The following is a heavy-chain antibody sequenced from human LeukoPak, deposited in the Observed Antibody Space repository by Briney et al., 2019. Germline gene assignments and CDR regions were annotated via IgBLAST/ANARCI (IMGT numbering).Heavy chain of an antibody. CDR2: IYYTGST. CDR1: GGSISSYY. V-gene: IGHV4-59*01. Sequence: SETLSLTCTVSGGSISSYYWSWIRQPPGKGLEYIGNIYYTGSTNYNPSLKSRVTISEDTSKNQCSLKLNSVTAADTAVYYCARGIVRYGGTILDSWGQGTRVTVSS. CDR3: ARGIVRYGGTILDS. J-gene: IGHJ4*02. D-gene: IGHD4-23*01.